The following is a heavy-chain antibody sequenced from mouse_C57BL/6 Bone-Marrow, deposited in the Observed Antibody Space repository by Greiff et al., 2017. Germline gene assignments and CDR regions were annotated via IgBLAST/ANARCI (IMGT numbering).Heavy chain of an antibody. D-gene: IGHD4-1*01. CDR3: ARLNWDVSYFDY. CDR2: FHPYNDDT. J-gene: IGHJ2*01. CDR1: GYTFTTYP. Sequence: VQLVESGAELVKPGASVKLSCKASGYTFTTYPIEWMKQNHGKSLEWIGNFHPYNDDTKYNEKFKGKATLTVEKASSTVYLELSRLSSDDSVVDCCARLNWDVSYFDYWGQGTTRTVSS. V-gene: IGHV1-47*01.